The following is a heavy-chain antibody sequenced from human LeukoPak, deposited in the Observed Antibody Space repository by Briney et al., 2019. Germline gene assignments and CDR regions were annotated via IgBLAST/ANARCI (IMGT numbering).Heavy chain of an antibody. CDR1: GYIFTGYK. V-gene: IGHV1-3*01. CDR2: INENNDEI. Sequence: ASVKVSCEASGYIFTGYKLHWVRQAPGQRPEWMGWINENNDEIKYSEKVQDRVTITRDTSASTAYVALNRLRAEDTAMYYCARGRGSYPLDYWGQGTLVTVSS. CDR3: ARGRGSYPLDY. D-gene: IGHD1-26*01. J-gene: IGHJ4*02.